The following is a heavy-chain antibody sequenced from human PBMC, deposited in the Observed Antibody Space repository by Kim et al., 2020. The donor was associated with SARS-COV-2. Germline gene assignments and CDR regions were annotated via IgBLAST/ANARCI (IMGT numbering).Heavy chain of an antibody. CDR2: IYYSGST. Sequence: SETLSLTCTVSGGSISSYYWSWIRQPPGKGLEWIGYIYYSGSTNYNPSLKSRVTISVDTSKNQFSLKLSSVTAADTAVYYCARHWLPRYSRNPNWFDPWGQGTLVTVSS. CDR3: ARHWLPRYSRNPNWFDP. V-gene: IGHV4-59*08. J-gene: IGHJ5*02. CDR1: GGSISSYY. D-gene: IGHD6-13*01.